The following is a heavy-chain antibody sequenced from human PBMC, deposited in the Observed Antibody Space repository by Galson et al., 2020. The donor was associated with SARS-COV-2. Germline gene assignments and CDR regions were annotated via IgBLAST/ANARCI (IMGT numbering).Heavy chain of an antibody. V-gene: IGHV3-30*18. CDR1: GFTFSSYG. CDR2: ISYDGSNK. D-gene: IGHD6-19*01. J-gene: IGHJ6*02. CDR3: AKVSIIAVAGSYYGMDV. Sequence: GESLKISCAASGFTFSSYGMHWVRQAPGKGLEWVAVISYDGSNKYYADSVKGRFTISRDNSKNTLYLQMNSLRAEDTAVYYCAKVSIIAVAGSYYGMDVWGQGTTVTVSS.